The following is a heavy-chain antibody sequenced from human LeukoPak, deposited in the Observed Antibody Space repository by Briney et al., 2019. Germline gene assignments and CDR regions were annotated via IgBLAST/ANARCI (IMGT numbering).Heavy chain of an antibody. CDR2: IWYDGSNK. J-gene: IGHJ4*02. Sequence: GRSLRLSCAASGFTFSSYGMHWVRQAPGKGLEWVAVIWYDGSNKYYADSVKGRFTISRDNSKNTLYLQMNSLRAEDTAVYYCAKWELYSGFYYIDYWGQGTLATVSS. CDR1: GFTFSSYG. V-gene: IGHV3-33*06. CDR3: AKWELYSGFYYIDY. D-gene: IGHD1-26*01.